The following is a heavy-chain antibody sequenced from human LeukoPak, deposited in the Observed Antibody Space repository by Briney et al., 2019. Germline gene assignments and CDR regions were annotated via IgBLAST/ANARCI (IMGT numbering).Heavy chain of an antibody. CDR2: IKPDGGEK. D-gene: IGHD3-3*01. J-gene: IGHJ4*02. V-gene: IGHV3-7*01. Sequence: GGSLRLSCAASGYTFSSYMMTWVRQAPGKGLEWVANIKPDGGEKFYVDSVRGRFTISRDNAKNSLYLQMNSLRAEDTAAYYRASGSLWSGILEYWDQGTLVSVSS. CDR3: ASGSLWSGILEY. CDR1: GYTFSSYM.